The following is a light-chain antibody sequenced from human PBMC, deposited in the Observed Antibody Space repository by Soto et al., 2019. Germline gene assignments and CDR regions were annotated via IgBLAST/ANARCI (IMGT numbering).Light chain of an antibody. Sequence: QSALTQPASVSGSPGQSITISCTGTSSDVGGYDLVSWYQQHPGKAPKLIIYEGSKRPSGISNRFSGSKSGNTASLIISGLQGDDEGDYYCCAYVNSNTLLFGGGTKLTVL. J-gene: IGLJ3*02. CDR1: SSDVGGYDL. CDR2: EGS. CDR3: CAYVNSNTLL. V-gene: IGLV2-23*01.